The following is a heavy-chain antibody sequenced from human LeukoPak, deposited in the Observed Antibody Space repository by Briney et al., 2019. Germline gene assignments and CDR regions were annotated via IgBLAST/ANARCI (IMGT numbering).Heavy chain of an antibody. CDR1: GFTFRNYA. Sequence: GGSLRLSCAASGFTFRNYAMNWVRQAPGKGLEWVSGISGSGVSTYYADSVKGRFTISRDDSKDSLHLHMNSLRADDTAIYYCAKDAHDYSNYGWFDLWGQGTLVTVSS. CDR2: ISGSGVST. D-gene: IGHD4-11*01. V-gene: IGHV3-23*01. J-gene: IGHJ5*02. CDR3: AKDAHDYSNYGWFDL.